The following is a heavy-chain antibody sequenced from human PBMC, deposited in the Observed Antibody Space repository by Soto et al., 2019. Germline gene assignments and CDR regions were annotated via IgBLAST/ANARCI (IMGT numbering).Heavy chain of an antibody. J-gene: IGHJ5*02. D-gene: IGHD6-6*01. CDR1: GVSLSTSGVG. Sequence: SGPTLVNPTRTLTLTCTFAGVSLSTSGVGVGWNRQPPGKTLKWLALIYWNDEKRYSPSLKSRLTLTKDTSKNQVGLKMTSMDPVDKATYYCAHSSIAAGPSAVRWFHCFDPCGQRTLVTVSS. CDR2: IYWNDEK. V-gene: IGHV2-5*01. CDR3: AHSSIAAGPSAVRWFHCFDP.